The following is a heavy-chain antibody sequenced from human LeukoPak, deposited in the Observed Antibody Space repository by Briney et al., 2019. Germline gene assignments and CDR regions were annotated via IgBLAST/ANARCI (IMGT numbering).Heavy chain of an antibody. CDR3: ARDDRFGYDSSGYSE. Sequence: KASETLSLTCTVSGGSISSYYWSWIGQPPGKGLEWIGYIYYSGSTNYNPSLKSRVTISVDTSKNQFSLKLSSVTAADTAVYYCARDDRFGYDSSGYSEWGQGTLVTVSS. CDR2: IYYSGST. D-gene: IGHD3-22*01. CDR1: GGSISSYY. J-gene: IGHJ4*02. V-gene: IGHV4-59*01.